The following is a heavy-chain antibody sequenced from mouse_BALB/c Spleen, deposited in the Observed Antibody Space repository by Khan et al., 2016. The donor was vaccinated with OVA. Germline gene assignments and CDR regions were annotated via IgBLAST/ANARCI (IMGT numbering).Heavy chain of an antibody. CDR3: SGVGATDGTTCVN. V-gene: IGHV1-7*01. D-gene: IGHD1-1*01. Sequence: QVQLQQSGAELVKPGASVKMSCKASGYTFANYWMHWVKQRPGQGLDWIGYINPSTGYTDYNQKFKDKATLTADKSSRTAYMQLSSLTSEDSAVYYVSGVGATDGTTCVNWGQGTTLTVSA. J-gene: IGHJ2*01. CDR2: INPSTGYT. CDR1: GYTFANYW.